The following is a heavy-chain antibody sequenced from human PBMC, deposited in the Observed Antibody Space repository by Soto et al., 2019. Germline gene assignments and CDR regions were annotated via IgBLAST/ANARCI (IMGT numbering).Heavy chain of an antibody. J-gene: IGHJ4*02. CDR1: GFTFSSYA. D-gene: IGHD6-6*01. Sequence: GGSLRLSCAASGFTFSSYAMHWVRQAPGKGLEWVAVISYDGSNKYYADSVKGRFTISRDNSKNTLYLQMNSLRAEDTAVYYCAKRDSSSSGAFDYWGQGTLVTVSS. V-gene: IGHV3-30-3*02. CDR3: AKRDSSSSGAFDY. CDR2: ISYDGSNK.